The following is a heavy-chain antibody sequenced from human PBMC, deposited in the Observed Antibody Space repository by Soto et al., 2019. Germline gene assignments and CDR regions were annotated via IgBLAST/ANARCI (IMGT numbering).Heavy chain of an antibody. V-gene: IGHV1-18*01. J-gene: IGHJ6*03. Sequence: PVKGSCKAAGYSFTSYGSSWVRQTPEQGLEWMGWISAYNGNTNYAQKLQGRVTMTTDTSTSTAYMELRSLRSDDTAVYYCARVKLMTTVTTGPNYFYYMDVWDRGTTVTVSS. CDR1: GYSFTSYG. D-gene: IGHD4-4*01. CDR3: ARVKLMTTVTTGPNYFYYMDV. CDR2: ISAYNGNT.